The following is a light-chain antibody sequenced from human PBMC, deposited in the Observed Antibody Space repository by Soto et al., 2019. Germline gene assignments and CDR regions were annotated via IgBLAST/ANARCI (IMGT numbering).Light chain of an antibody. CDR2: DVS. J-gene: IGLJ1*01. CDR1: SSDVGGYNY. Sequence: QSALTQPRSVSGSPGQSVTISCTGTSSDVGGYNYVSWYQQHPGKAPKLMIYDVSKRPSGVPDRLSGSKSGNTASLAISGLQGDVEDDYSCCSYAGSYSYVFGSRTKLTVL. CDR3: CSYAGSYSYV. V-gene: IGLV2-11*01.